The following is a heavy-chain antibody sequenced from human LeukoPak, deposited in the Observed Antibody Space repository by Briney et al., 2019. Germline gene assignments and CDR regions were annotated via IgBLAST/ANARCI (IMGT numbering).Heavy chain of an antibody. CDR3: ARVPGRGDGGYYYYYMDV. Sequence: GGSLRLSCAASGFTFSSYAMHWVRQAPGKGLEYVSAISSNGGSTYYANSVKGRFTISRDNSKNTLYLQMGSLRAEDTAVYYCARVPGRGDGGYYYYYMDVWGKGTTVTVSS. CDR2: ISSNGGST. D-gene: IGHD1-14*01. V-gene: IGHV3-64*01. J-gene: IGHJ6*03. CDR1: GFTFSSYA.